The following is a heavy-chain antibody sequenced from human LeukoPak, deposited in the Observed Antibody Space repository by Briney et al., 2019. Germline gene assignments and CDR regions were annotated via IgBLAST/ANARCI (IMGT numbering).Heavy chain of an antibody. J-gene: IGHJ5*02. CDR2: IYYSGST. Sequence: SETLSLTCTVSSGSISSSNYYWGWIRQPPGKGLEWIGSIYYSGSTYYNPSLKSRATISVDTSKNQFSLKLTSVTSADTAVYYCARGYCSGGSCYVDWFDPWGQGTLVTVSS. CDR1: SGSISSSNYY. CDR3: ARGYCSGGSCYVDWFDP. V-gene: IGHV4-39*01. D-gene: IGHD2-15*01.